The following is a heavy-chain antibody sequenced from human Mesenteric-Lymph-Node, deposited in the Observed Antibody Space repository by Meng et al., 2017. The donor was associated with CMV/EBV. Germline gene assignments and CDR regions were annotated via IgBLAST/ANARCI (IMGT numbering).Heavy chain of an antibody. D-gene: IGHD5-18*01. CDR1: GYTFTGYY. Sequence: ASVKVSCKASGYTFTGYYMHWVRQAPGQGLEWMGWINPNSGGTNYAQKFQGRVTMTRDTSISTAYMELSRLRSDDTAVYYCARDIGGYSYGYYYYGMDVWGQGTTVTVSS. J-gene: IGHJ6*02. CDR3: ARDIGGYSYGYYYYGMDV. V-gene: IGHV1-2*02. CDR2: INPNSGGT.